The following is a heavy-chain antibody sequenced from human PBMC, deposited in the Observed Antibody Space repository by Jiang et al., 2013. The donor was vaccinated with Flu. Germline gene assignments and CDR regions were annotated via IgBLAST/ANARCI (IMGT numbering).Heavy chain of an antibody. CDR3: ARDSCTGGVCHSMDV. J-gene: IGHJ6*02. Sequence: GAEVKKPGASVKVSCKTSGYTFTNYVIHWVRQAPGQRLEWMGWINPANVNTRYSPKFQGRVSITRDTSATTAYLELSSLTAEDTAVYYCARDSCTGGVCHSMDVRGQGTTVTVSS. V-gene: IGHV1-3*01. CDR1: GYTFTNYV. CDR2: INPANVNT. D-gene: IGHD2-8*02.